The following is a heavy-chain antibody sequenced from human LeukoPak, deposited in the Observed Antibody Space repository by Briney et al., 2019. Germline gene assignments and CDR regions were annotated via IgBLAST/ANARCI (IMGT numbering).Heavy chain of an antibody. CDR3: ASKVTSWFDY. V-gene: IGHV3-48*03. D-gene: IGHD4-23*01. CDR1: GFTFSSYE. CDR2: ISSGGRTI. J-gene: IGHJ4*02. Sequence: GSLRLSCAASGFTFSSYEMNWVRQAPGKGLEWVSCISSGGRTIYFADSVKGRFTISRDNAKKSLYLQMNSLRAEDTAIYYCASKVTSWFDYWGQGTLVTVSS.